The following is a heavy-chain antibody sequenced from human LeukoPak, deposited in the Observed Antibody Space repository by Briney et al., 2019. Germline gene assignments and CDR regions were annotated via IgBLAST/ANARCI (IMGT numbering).Heavy chain of an antibody. CDR3: ARSLDYYDSSGQNY. V-gene: IGHV4-38-2*02. D-gene: IGHD3-22*01. CDR2: IYHSGIT. Sequence: KTSETLSLTCNVSGYSISSGYNWGWIRQPPGKGLEWIGSIYHSGITYYNPSLKSRVTISVDTSKNNFSLTLNSVTAADTAVYYCARSLDYYDSSGQNYWGQGTLVTVSS. CDR1: GYSISSGYN. J-gene: IGHJ4*02.